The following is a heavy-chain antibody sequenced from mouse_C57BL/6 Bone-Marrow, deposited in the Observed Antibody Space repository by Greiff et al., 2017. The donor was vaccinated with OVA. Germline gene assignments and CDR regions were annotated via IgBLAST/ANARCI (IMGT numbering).Heavy chain of an antibody. J-gene: IGHJ2*01. CDR3: ARDAGDGDYFDY. V-gene: IGHV7-1*01. CDR1: GFTFSDFY. Sequence: EVKLMDSGGGLVQSGRSLRLSCATSGFTFSDFYMEWVRQAPGKGLEWIAASRNKANDYTTEYSASVKGRFIVSRDTSQSILYLQMNALRAEDTAIYYCARDAGDGDYFDYWGQGTTLTVSS. D-gene: IGHD3-3*01. CDR2: SRNKANDYTT.